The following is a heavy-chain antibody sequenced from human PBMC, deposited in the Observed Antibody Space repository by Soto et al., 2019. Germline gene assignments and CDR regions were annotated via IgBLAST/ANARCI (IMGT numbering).Heavy chain of an antibody. D-gene: IGHD3-22*01. V-gene: IGHV3-21*01. Sequence: PVGSLRLSCAASGFTFSSYSMNWVRQAPGKGLEWVSSISSSSSYIYYADSVKGRFTISRDNAKNSLYLQMNSLRAEDTAVYYCARDHYYDSSGYPNWFDPWGQGTLVTVSS. CDR1: GFTFSSYS. J-gene: IGHJ5*02. CDR3: ARDHYYDSSGYPNWFDP. CDR2: ISSSSSYI.